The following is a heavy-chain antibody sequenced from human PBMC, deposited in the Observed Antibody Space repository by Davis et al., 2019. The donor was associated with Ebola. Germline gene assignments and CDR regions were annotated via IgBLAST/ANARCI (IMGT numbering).Heavy chain of an antibody. CDR2: ISSSSSYI. Sequence: GESLKISCAASGFTFSSYSMNWVRQAPGKGLEWVSSISSSSSYIYYADSVKGRFTISRDNAKNSLYLQMNSLRAEDTAVYYCAREGGYDLNYFDYWGQGTLVTVSS. CDR3: AREGGYDLNYFDY. D-gene: IGHD5-12*01. CDR1: GFTFSSYS. V-gene: IGHV3-21*01. J-gene: IGHJ4*02.